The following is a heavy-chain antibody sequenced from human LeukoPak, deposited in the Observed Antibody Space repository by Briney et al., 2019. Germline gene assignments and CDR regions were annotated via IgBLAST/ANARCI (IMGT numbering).Heavy chain of an antibody. CDR2: INGDGSST. D-gene: IGHD3-16*01. Sequence: GGSLRLSCAASGFAFRTYWMHWVRQAPGKGLVWVSRINGDGSSTNYADSVRGRFTISRDNAKNTLFLQMNSLKVEDTAEYYCARDTSYGMDVWGQGTTVTVSS. J-gene: IGHJ6*02. CDR1: GFAFRTYW. CDR3: ARDTSYGMDV. V-gene: IGHV3-74*01.